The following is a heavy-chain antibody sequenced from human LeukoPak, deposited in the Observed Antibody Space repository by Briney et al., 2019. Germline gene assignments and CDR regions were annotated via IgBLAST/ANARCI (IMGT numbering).Heavy chain of an antibody. CDR2: ISASGGTT. J-gene: IGHJ4*02. V-gene: IGHV3-23*01. Sequence: GGSLRLSCAASGFAFNKYWMHWVRQAPGKGLEWVSTISASGGTTYYADSVKGRFTISRDNSRNTLYVQMNSLRAEDTAVYYCAKKRYYDSSGQEDSFDYWGQGTLVTVSS. CDR3: AKKRYYDSSGQEDSFDY. CDR1: GFAFNKYW. D-gene: IGHD3-22*01.